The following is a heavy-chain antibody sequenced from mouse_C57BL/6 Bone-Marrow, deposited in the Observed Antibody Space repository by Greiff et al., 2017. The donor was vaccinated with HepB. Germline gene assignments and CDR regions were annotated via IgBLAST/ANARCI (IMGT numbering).Heavy chain of an antibody. CDR1: GYTFTSYW. D-gene: IGHD2-4*01. Sequence: QVQLQQPGAELVRPGSSVKLSCKASGYTFTSYWMDWVKQRPGLGLEWIGNIYPSDSETHYNQKFKDKATLTVDKSSSTAYMQLSSLTSEDSAVYYCASGDYPWFAYWGQGTLVTVSA. J-gene: IGHJ3*01. V-gene: IGHV1-61*01. CDR3: ASGDYPWFAY. CDR2: IYPSDSET.